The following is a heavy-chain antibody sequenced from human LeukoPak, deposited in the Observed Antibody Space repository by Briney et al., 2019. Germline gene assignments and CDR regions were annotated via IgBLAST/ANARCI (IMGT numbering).Heavy chain of an antibody. D-gene: IGHD3-9*01. CDR1: GGSISSGGYY. Sequence: PSETLSLTCTVSGGSISSGGYYWSWIRQHPGKGLEWIGYIYYSGSTYYNPSLKSRITILKDASKNQFTLKLNSVTPTDTAVYFCAGGKYDILTGYFRFDHWGQGTLVTVSS. CDR3: AGGKYDILTGYFRFDH. CDR2: IYYSGST. V-gene: IGHV4-31*03. J-gene: IGHJ4*02.